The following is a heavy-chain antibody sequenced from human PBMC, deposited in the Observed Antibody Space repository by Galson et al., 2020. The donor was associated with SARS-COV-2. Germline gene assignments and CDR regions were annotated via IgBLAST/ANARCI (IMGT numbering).Heavy chain of an antibody. V-gene: IGHV4-34*01. J-gene: IGHJ5*02. CDR2: INHSGST. CDR1: GGSFSGYY. CDR3: ARGWDGARARGRWFDP. Sequence: SQTLSLTCAVYGGSFSGYYWSWIRQPPGKGLEWIGEINHSGSTNYNPSLKSRVTISVDTSKNQFSLKLSSVTAADTAVYYCARGWDGARARGRWFDPWGQGTLVTVSS. D-gene: IGHD1-26*01.